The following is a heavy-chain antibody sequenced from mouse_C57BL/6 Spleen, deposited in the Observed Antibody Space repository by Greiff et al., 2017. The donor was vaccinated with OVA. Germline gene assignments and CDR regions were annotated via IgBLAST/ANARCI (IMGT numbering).Heavy chain of an antibody. Sequence: VQLQQSGPELVKPGASVKISCKASGYAFSSSWMNWVKQRPGKGLEWIGRIYPGDGDTNYNGKFKGKATLTADKSSSTAYMQLSSLTSEDSAVYFCARGGTTVPSGGNYFDYWGQGTTLTVSS. CDR1: GYAFSSSW. CDR2: IYPGDGDT. J-gene: IGHJ2*01. D-gene: IGHD1-1*01. V-gene: IGHV1-82*01. CDR3: ARGGTTVPSGGNYFDY.